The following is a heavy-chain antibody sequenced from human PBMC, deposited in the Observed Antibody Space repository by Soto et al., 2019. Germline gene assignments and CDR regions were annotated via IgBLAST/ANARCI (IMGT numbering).Heavy chain of an antibody. CDR3: ARPFSSGWYGDFDY. CDR2: ISYDASNK. D-gene: IGHD6-19*01. CDR1: GFSFISYA. Sequence: WGSLRLSCAASGFSFISYAMHLFRRSPGKGLEWVAVISYDASNKYYADSVKGRFTISRDNSKKTMFLQMSSLRAEDTAVYYCARPFSSGWYGDFDYWGQGTLVTVSS. J-gene: IGHJ4*02. V-gene: IGHV3-30*04.